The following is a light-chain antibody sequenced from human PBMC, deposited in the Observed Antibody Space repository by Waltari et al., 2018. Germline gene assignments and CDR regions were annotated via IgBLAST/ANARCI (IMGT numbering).Light chain of an antibody. CDR2: EVS. Sequence: QSALTQPASVSGSPGQSITISCTGTSSDVGGYNYVSWYQQHPGKAPKPMLYEVSYRPSGFSTRVSGSKAGNTAPLSISVLQADDEAEYYCSSYTRSMVWVFGGGTKLTVL. CDR1: SSDVGGYNY. CDR3: SSYTRSMVWV. J-gene: IGLJ3*02. V-gene: IGLV2-14*01.